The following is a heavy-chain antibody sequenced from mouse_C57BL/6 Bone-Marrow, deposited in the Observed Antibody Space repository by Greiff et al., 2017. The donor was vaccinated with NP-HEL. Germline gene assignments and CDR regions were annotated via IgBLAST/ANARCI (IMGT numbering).Heavy chain of an antibody. D-gene: IGHD1-1*01. CDR2: ISYDGSN. CDR1: GYSITSGYY. CDR3: ASLHYYGSSLWYFDV. J-gene: IGHJ1*03. V-gene: IGHV3-6*01. Sequence: QQSGPGLVKPSQSLSLTCSVTGYSITSGYYWNWIRQFPGNKLEWMGYISYDGSNNYNPSLKNRISITRDTSKNQFFLKLNSVTTEDTATYYCASLHYYGSSLWYFDVWGTGTTVTVSS.